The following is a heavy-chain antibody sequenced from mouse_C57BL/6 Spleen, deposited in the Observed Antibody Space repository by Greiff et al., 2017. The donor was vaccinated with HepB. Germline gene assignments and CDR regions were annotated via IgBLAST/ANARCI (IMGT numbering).Heavy chain of an antibody. CDR3: ARKGVTTVSRGWYFDV. J-gene: IGHJ1*03. Sequence: VQLQQSGAELARPGASVKLSCKASGYTFTSYGISWVKQRTGQGLEWIGEIYPRSGNTYYNEKFKGKATLTADKSSSTAYMELRSLTSEDSAVYFWARKGVTTVSRGWYFDVWGTGTTVTVSS. V-gene: IGHV1-81*01. CDR2: IYPRSGNT. D-gene: IGHD1-1*01. CDR1: GYTFTSYG.